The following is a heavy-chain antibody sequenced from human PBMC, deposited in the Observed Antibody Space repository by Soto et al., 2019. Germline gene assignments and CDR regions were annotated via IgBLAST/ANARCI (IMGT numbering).Heavy chain of an antibody. V-gene: IGHV4-34*01. Sequence: WGAGLLKPSETLSLTCAVYGGSFSGYYWSWIRQPPGKGLEWIGEINHSGSTNYNPSLKSRVTISVDTSKNQFSLKLSSVTAADTAVYYCARDGEYYYGSGSYYPLDYWGQGTLVTVSS. CDR3: ARDGEYYYGSGSYYPLDY. CDR1: GGSFSGYY. CDR2: INHSGST. J-gene: IGHJ4*02. D-gene: IGHD3-10*01.